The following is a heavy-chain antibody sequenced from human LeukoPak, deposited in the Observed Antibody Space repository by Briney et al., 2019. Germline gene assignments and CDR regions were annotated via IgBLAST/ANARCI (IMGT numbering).Heavy chain of an antibody. Sequence: ASVKVSCKASGYTFTGYYVHWVRQAPGQGLEWMGWINPNSGGTNYAQKFQGRVTMTRDTSISTAYMELSRLRSDDTAVYYCARERIQLWSVDYYYYMDVWGKGTTVTISS. V-gene: IGHV1-2*02. CDR1: GYTFTGYY. CDR2: INPNSGGT. CDR3: ARERIQLWSVDYYYYMDV. J-gene: IGHJ6*03. D-gene: IGHD5-18*01.